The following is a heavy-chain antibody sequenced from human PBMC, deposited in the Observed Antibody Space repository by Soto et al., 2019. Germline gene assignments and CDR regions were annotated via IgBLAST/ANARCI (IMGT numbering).Heavy chain of an antibody. CDR3: ARVTCSSTSCYYWYWFDP. CDR2: INHSGST. V-gene: IGHV4-34*01. D-gene: IGHD2-2*01. Sequence: SETLSLTCTVSGGSISSYYWSWIRQPPGKGLEWIGEINHSGSTNYNPSLKSRVTISVDTSKNQFSLKLSSVTAADTAVYYCARVTCSSTSCYYWYWFDPWGQGTLVTVSS. J-gene: IGHJ5*02. CDR1: GGSISSYY.